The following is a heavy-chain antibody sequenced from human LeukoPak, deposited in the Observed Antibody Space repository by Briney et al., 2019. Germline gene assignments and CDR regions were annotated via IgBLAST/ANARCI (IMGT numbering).Heavy chain of an antibody. CDR1: GYSLISYW. CDR2: IYPGDSDT. J-gene: IGHJ4*02. CDR3: VRRYGHYFDY. Sequence: PGESLKISCKGSGYSLISYWIGWVRQTPGKGLEWMGIIYPGDSDTSCSPSFQGQVTISADKSISTAYLQWSSLKASDTAMYYCVRRYGHYFDYWGQGTLVTVSS. D-gene: IGHD1-14*01. V-gene: IGHV5-51*01.